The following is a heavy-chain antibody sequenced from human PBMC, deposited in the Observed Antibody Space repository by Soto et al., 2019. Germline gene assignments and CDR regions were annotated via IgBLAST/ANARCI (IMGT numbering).Heavy chain of an antibody. CDR1: GYTFTSYD. V-gene: IGHV1-8*01. D-gene: IGHD6-13*01. CDR3: AREWSAAGHFYGMDV. CDR2: MNTNSDDT. Sequence: QVQLVQSGAEVKKPGASVQVSCKPSGYTFTSYDINWVRQAPGQGLEWVGWMNTNSDDTRSAQTFRGRLTLTRDKSMRAVYMKLSNLRPDDTAVYYCAREWSAAGHFYGMDVWGQGTTVAVSS. J-gene: IGHJ6*02.